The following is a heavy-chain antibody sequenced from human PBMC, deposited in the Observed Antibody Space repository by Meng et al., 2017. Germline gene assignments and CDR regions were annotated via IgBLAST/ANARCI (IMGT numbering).Heavy chain of an antibody. J-gene: IGHJ4*02. D-gene: IGHD1-1*01. CDR1: GFTFNTYW. V-gene: IGHV3-74*01. CDR3: LDEAPRSDY. Sequence: VVLVESGGGLVQPGGSLGRSCADSGFTFNTYWMHWVRQVPGKGWVWVSRISGEGSITNDADSVKGRFTTARDNAKNTLYLQMNSLRPEDTAVYYCLDEAPRSDYWGQGSLVTVSS. CDR2: ISGEGSIT.